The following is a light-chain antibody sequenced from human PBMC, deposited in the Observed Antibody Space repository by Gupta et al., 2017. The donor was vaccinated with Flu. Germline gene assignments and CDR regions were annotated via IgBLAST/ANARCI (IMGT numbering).Light chain of an antibody. CDR1: QSLRHSNGYNY. CDR3: RQALQTPQT. V-gene: IGKV2-28*01. CDR2: LGS. J-gene: IGKJ5*01. Sequence: IVMTQSPLSLPVTPGEPASISCRSSQSLRHSNGYNYLDWYLQKPGQSPQLLIYLGSNRASGVPDRFSGSGSGTDFTLKISRVEAEDVGVYYCRQALQTPQTFGQGTQLEIK.